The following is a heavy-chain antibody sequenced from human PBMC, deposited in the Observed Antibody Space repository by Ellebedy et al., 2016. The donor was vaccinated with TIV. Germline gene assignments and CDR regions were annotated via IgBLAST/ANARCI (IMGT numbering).Heavy chain of an antibody. Sequence: MPSETLSLTCNVSGCSISTFYWSWIRQPPGKGLEFIGYIYYIGITNYNPSLESRVAISIDTSDNQFSLRLSSVTAADTAVYYCAAYYGGRFDYWGQGTLVTVSS. CDR3: AAYYGGRFDY. D-gene: IGHD4-23*01. CDR2: IYYIGIT. V-gene: IGHV4-59*01. J-gene: IGHJ4*02. CDR1: GCSISTFY.